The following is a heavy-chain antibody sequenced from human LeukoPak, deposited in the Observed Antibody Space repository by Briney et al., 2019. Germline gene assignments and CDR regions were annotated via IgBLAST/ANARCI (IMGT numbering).Heavy chain of an antibody. D-gene: IGHD3-22*01. CDR2: ISGSGVST. Sequence: QPGGSLRLSCAASGFTFSNYAMSWVRQAPRKGLEWVSSISGSGVSTYYADSVKGRFTISRDTSKNTLYLQMNSLRAEDTAVYYCAKTYYDTSGYYQTPYFNSWGQGTLVTVSS. CDR1: GFTFSNYA. CDR3: AKTYYDTSGYYQTPYFNS. J-gene: IGHJ4*02. V-gene: IGHV3-23*01.